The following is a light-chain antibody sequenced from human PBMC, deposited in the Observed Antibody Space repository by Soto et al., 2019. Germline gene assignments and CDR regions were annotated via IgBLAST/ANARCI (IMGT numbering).Light chain of an antibody. J-gene: IGLJ1*01. CDR3: SSYAGSSTLYV. Sequence: QSVLTQPASVSGSPGQSITISCTGTSSDVGAYNYVSWYQQHPGKAPKLMIYEVTKRPSGVPDRFSGSKSGNTASLTVSGLQAEDEADYYCSSYAGSSTLYVFGTGTKVTVL. V-gene: IGLV2-8*01. CDR1: SSDVGAYNY. CDR2: EVT.